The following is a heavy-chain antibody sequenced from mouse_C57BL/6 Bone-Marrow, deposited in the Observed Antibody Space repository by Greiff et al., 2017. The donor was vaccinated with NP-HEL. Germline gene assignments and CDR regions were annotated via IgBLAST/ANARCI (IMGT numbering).Heavy chain of an antibody. Sequence: EVKVEESGPGLVKPSQSLSLTCSVTGYSITSGYYWNWIRQFPGNKLEWMGYISYDGSNNYNPSLKNRISITRDTSKNQFFLKLNSVTTEDTATYYCARRNYYGSSYAMDYWGQGTSVTVSS. CDR3: ARRNYYGSSYAMDY. J-gene: IGHJ4*01. D-gene: IGHD1-1*01. CDR2: ISYDGSN. V-gene: IGHV3-6*01. CDR1: GYSITSGYY.